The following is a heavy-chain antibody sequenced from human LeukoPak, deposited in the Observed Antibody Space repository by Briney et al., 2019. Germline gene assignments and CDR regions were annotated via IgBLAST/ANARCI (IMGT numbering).Heavy chain of an antibody. D-gene: IGHD2-21*02. Sequence: GGSLRLSCRGSGFTFSSYEMDWVPQAPGEGLVWVAYTSGSGNTQYYADSVKGRFTISRDDANNSLYLQMNSLRVEDTAGYYCARDRKTAASPRYDVLDPWGQGSLVTVSS. CDR3: ARDRKTAASPRYDVLDP. CDR2: TSGSGNTQ. CDR1: GFTFSSYE. V-gene: IGHV3-48*03. J-gene: IGHJ5*02.